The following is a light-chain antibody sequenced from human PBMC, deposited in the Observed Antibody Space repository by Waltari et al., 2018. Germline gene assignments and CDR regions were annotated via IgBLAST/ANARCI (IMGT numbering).Light chain of an antibody. CDR3: QQRSSWTPHT. CDR2: DAS. Sequence: EIVLTQSPSTLSLSPGETATLSCRPSKSVCTYSARYQQKPGQAPRLLIYDASNRATGIPDRFRGSGSGTDVTLTISSLEPEDFALYYCQQRSSWTPHTFGQGARLEIK. CDR1: KSVCTY. V-gene: IGKV3-11*01. J-gene: IGKJ2*01.